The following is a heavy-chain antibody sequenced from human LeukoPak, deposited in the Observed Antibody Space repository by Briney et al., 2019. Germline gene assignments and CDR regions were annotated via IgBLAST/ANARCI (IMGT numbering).Heavy chain of an antibody. D-gene: IGHD1-26*01. V-gene: IGHV3-30*02. CDR1: GFLFSNYG. Sequence: ARGALNLSCATSGFLFSNYGIHWARQAPGKGLEWEAFLRYDGSDKYYADSVKGRFTMSRDNSKNKVYLQMNSLRAEDTAVYYCAKDAWEVGATSEIDYWGQGTLVTVSS. J-gene: IGHJ4*02. CDR3: AKDAWEVGATSEIDY. CDR2: LRYDGSDK.